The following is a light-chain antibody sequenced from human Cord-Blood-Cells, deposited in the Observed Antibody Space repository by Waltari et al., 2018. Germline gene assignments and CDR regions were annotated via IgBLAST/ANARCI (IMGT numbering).Light chain of an antibody. V-gene: IGKV1-39*01. CDR3: QQSYSTLWT. Sequence: DIQMTQSPSSLSASVGDRVTITCRASQSISSYLNWYQQKPRKAPKLLIYAASSLQSGVPARCSGSGSGTDFTLTIRSLQPEDFATYYCQQSYSTLWTFGQGTKVEIK. J-gene: IGKJ1*01. CDR1: QSISSY. CDR2: AAS.